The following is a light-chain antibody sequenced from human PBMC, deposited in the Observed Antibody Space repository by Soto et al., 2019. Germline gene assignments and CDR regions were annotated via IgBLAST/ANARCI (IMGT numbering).Light chain of an antibody. CDR2: ATT. CDR3: QQTYTNPHT. V-gene: IGKV1-39*01. Sequence: DTQMTQSPSSLSASVGDRISITCRASQTVTTYINWYQQKAGQAPTLLISATTTLQSGVPSRFSGSGSGTEFTLTITSLQPEDFATYYCQQTYTNPHTFGQGTKVAFK. CDR1: QTVTTY. J-gene: IGKJ1*01.